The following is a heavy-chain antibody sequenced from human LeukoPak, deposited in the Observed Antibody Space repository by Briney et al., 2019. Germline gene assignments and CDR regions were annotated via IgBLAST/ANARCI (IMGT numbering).Heavy chain of an antibody. CDR1: GGSICSYY. CDR3: ARVNEVYGYSEYFDY. D-gene: IGHD5-24*01. CDR2: IYTSGST. V-gene: IGHV4-4*07. J-gene: IGHJ4*02. Sequence: SETLSLTCTVSGGSICSYYWSWIRQPAGKGLEWIGRIYTSGSTIYNPSLKSRVAMSVDTPKKQCSLKLSSVTAADTAVYYCARVNEVYGYSEYFDYWGQGTLVTVSS.